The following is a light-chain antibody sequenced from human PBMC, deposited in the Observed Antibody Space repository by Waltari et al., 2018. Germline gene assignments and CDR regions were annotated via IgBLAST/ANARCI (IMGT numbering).Light chain of an antibody. CDR2: NND. CDR3: ASWADSLNGPV. Sequence: SSSNIGHNSVSWYQQLPGTAPKLLIFNNDQRPSGVPDRFSGSKSGTSASLAIRGLQSEDEADYYCASWADSLNGPVFGGGTKLTVL. CDR1: SSNIGHNS. V-gene: IGLV1-44*01. J-gene: IGLJ3*02.